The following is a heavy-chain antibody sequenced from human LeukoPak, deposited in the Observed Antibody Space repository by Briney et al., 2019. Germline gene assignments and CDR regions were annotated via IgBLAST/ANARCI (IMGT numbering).Heavy chain of an antibody. D-gene: IGHD3-16*01. Sequence: GGSLRLSCAASGFPFSTSIIHWVRQASGKGLEWVGRTRTKASNYATTYAASVSGRFTISRDESKNTAYLEMNILKIEDTAIYYCTASGITSDAFDIWGQGTMVTVSS. CDR2: TRTKASNYAT. CDR3: TASGITSDAFDI. CDR1: GFPFSTSI. J-gene: IGHJ3*02. V-gene: IGHV3-73*01.